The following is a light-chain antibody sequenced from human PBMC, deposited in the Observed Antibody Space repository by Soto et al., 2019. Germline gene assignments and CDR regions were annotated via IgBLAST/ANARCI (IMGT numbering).Light chain of an antibody. Sequence: EIVLTQSPGTLSLNPGERATLSCRASQSVSSTSLAWYQQKPGQAPRLLMYGVSSRATGIPDRFSGSGSGTDFTLTINRLEPEDFAVYFCQQYDSSVWTFGQGTKVDIK. CDR3: QQYDSSVWT. J-gene: IGKJ1*01. CDR1: QSVSSTS. V-gene: IGKV3-20*01. CDR2: GVS.